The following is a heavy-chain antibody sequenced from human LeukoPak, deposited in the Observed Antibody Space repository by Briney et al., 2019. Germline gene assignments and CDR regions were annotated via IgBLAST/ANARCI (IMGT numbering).Heavy chain of an antibody. CDR2: IIPIFGTA. J-gene: IGHJ5*02. CDR3: ARGRRRAVLPNWFDP. CDR1: GGTFSSYA. Sequence: GASVKVSCKASGGTFSSYAISWVRQAPGQGLEWMGGIIPIFGTANYAQKFQGRVTITADESTSTAYMELSSLRSEDTAVYYCARGRRRAVLPNWFDPWGQGTLVTVSS. V-gene: IGHV1-69*13. D-gene: IGHD6-6*01.